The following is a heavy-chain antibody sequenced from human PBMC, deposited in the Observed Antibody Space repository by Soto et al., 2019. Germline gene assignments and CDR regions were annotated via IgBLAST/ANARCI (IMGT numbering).Heavy chain of an antibody. Sequence: SETLSLTCTVSGGSISSGGYYWSWIRQHPGKGLEWIGYIYYSGSTYYNPSLKSRVTISVDTSKNQFSLKLSSVTAADTAFYFCARVNPVTRTTSITIFDYWGQGPRVTVSS. CDR1: GGSISSGGYY. CDR2: IYYSGST. CDR3: ARVNPVTRTTSITIFDY. D-gene: IGHD1-20*01. J-gene: IGHJ4*02. V-gene: IGHV4-31*03.